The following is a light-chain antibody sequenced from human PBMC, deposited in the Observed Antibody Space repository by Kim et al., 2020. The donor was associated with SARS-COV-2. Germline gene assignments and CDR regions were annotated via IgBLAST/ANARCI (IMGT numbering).Light chain of an antibody. Sequence: SYELTQPPSVSVSPGQTASITCSGDKLGDKYACWYQQKPGQSPVVVIYQDSKRPSGIPERFSGSNSGNTATLTISGTQPVDEADYYCQTWDSSTCVFGTG. J-gene: IGLJ1*01. CDR3: QTWDSSTCV. CDR2: QDS. CDR1: KLGDKY. V-gene: IGLV3-1*01.